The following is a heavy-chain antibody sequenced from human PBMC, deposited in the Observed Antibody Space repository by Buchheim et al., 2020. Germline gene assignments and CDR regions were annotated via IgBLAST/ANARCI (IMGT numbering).Heavy chain of an antibody. CDR3: ARRSSGWYYDY. CDR2: IYYSGST. D-gene: IGHD6-25*01. Sequence: QLQLQESGPGLVKPSETLSLTCTVSGGSISSSSYYWGWIRQPPGKGLEWIGTIYYSGSTYYNPSLKSRVTLSVDTSKNQFSLKLSSVTAADTAVYYCARRSSGWYYDYWGQGTL. V-gene: IGHV4-39*01. CDR1: GGSISSSSYY. J-gene: IGHJ4*02.